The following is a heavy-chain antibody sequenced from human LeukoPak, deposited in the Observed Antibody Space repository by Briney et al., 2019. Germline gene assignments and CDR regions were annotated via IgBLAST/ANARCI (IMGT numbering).Heavy chain of an antibody. CDR2: INPNSGGT. CDR1: GYTFTSYG. J-gene: IGHJ4*02. V-gene: IGHV1-2*02. D-gene: IGHD1-26*01. Sequence: WASVKVSCKASGYTFTSYGISWVRQAPGQGLEWMGWINPNSGGTNYAQKFQGRVTMTRDTSISTAYMELSRLRSDDTAVYYCARGGIGGGGYFDYWGQGTLVTVSS. CDR3: ARGGIGGGGYFDY.